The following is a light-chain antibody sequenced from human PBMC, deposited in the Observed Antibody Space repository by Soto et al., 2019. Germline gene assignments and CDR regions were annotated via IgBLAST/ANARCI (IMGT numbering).Light chain of an antibody. J-gene: IGLJ1*01. CDR1: SSNIGNNY. Sequence: QSVLTQPPSVSAAPGQKVTISCSGSSSNIGNNYVSWYQQLPGTAPKLLIYRNDQRPPGVPDRFSGSKSGTSASLAISGLRSEDEADYYCAAWDARLSGYVFGTGTKLTVL. CDR3: AAWDARLSGYV. CDR2: RND. V-gene: IGLV1-47*01.